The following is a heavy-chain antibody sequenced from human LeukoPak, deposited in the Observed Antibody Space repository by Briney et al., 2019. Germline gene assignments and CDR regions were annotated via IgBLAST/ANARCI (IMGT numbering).Heavy chain of an antibody. D-gene: IGHD3-22*01. V-gene: IGHV3-9*01. J-gene: IGHJ4*02. CDR3: AKDQTYYYDSSGYYSGPFDY. CDR2: ISWNSGSI. CDR1: GFTFDDYA. Sequence: GGSLRLSCAASGFTFDDYAMHWVRQAPGKGLEWVSGISWNSGSIGYADSVKGRFTISRDNAKNSLYLQMNGLRAEDTALYYCAKDQTYYYDSSGYYSGPFDYWGQGTLVTVSS.